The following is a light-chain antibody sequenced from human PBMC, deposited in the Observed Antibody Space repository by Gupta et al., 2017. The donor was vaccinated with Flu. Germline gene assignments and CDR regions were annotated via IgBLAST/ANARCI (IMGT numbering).Light chain of an antibody. V-gene: IGLV3-1*01. CDR1: ELRSKF. J-gene: IGLJ2*01. Sequence: SYELTQPPSMSVSPGLTASITCSGNELRSKFAYWYQQKAGQSPVLVIYENTKRPSGIPERFSGSNSGNTATLTISGTQSRDEADYYCQVWDSTTVVFGGGTKLTVL. CDR2: ENT. CDR3: QVWDSTTVV.